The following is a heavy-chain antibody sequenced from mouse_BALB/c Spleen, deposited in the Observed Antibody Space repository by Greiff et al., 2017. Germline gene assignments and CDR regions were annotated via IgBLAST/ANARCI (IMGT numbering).Heavy chain of an antibody. V-gene: IGHV7-3*02. D-gene: IGHD2-4*01. J-gene: IGHJ2*01. CDR3: ARDLITTGGAFDY. CDR2: IRNKANGYTT. CDR1: GFTFTDYY. Sequence: VQLKESGGGLVQPGGSLRLSCATSGFTFTDYYMSWVRQPPGKALEWLGFIRNKANGYTTEYSASVKGRFTISRDNSQSILYLQMNTLRAEDSATYYCARDLITTGGAFDYWGQGTTLTVSS.